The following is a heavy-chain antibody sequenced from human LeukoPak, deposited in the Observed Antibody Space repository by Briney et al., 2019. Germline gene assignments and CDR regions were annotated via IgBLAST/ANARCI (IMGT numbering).Heavy chain of an antibody. CDR1: GFTFSSYG. CDR3: AKDNLSGSLPTDF. CDR2: ISYDGSNK. D-gene: IGHD1-26*01. V-gene: IGHV3-30*18. J-gene: IGHJ4*02. Sequence: GGSLRLSCAASGFTFSSYGMHWVRQAPGKGLEWVAVISYDGSNKYYADSVKGRFTISRDNSKNTLYLQMNSLRAEDTAVYYCAKDNLSGSLPTDFWGQGTLVTVSS.